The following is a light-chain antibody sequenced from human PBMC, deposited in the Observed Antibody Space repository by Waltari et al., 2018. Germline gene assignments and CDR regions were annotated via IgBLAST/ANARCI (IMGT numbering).Light chain of an antibody. CDR1: QNIINY. Sequence: TCRASQNIINYLNWYQQIPGKAPKILIYTASSLKNGVPSRFSGSGSGTDFTLTISSLQPEDFATYYCQQIYNLPRTFGQGTKVEIK. J-gene: IGKJ1*01. CDR2: TAS. V-gene: IGKV1-39*01. CDR3: QQIYNLPRT.